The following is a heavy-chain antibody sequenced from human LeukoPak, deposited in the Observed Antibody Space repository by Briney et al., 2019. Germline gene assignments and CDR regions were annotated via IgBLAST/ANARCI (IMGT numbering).Heavy chain of an antibody. V-gene: IGHV1-8*01. CDR2: MNPNSGNT. CDR3: ARGKAYFTTNFDY. CDR1: GYTFTSYD. Sequence: ALVKVSCKASGYTFTSYDINWVRQATGQGLEWMGWMNPNSGNTGYAQKFQGRVTMTRNTSISTAYMELSSLRSGDTAVYYCARGKAYFTTNFDYWGQGTLVTVSS. D-gene: IGHD2/OR15-2a*01. J-gene: IGHJ4*02.